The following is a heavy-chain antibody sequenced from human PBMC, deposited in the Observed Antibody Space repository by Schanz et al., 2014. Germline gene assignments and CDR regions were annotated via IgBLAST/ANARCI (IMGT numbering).Heavy chain of an antibody. D-gene: IGHD6-19*01. Sequence: QVQLVQSGAEVKKPGASVKVSCKASGYTFTSYGINWVRQAPGQGLEWMGWISAYNGNTNYAQKLQGRVTMTTDTTTSTACMELRSMRTDGTDVYYVAKGGSNSGWYDRDIADLDYWGQGTMVTVSS. CDR1: GYTFTSYG. V-gene: IGHV1-18*01. CDR3: AKGGSNSGWYDRDIADLDY. J-gene: IGHJ4*02. CDR2: ISAYNGNT.